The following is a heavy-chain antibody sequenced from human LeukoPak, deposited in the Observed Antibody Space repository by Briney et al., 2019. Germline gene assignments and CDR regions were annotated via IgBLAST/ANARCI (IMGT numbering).Heavy chain of an antibody. Sequence: GGSLRLSCAASEFSVGSNYMTWVRQAPGKGLEWVSLISWDGGSTYYADSVKGRFTISRDNSKNSLYLQMNSLRAEDTALYYCAKDYDSSGYFYYFDYWGQGTLVTVSS. V-gene: IGHV3-43D*03. CDR3: AKDYDSSGYFYYFDY. D-gene: IGHD3-22*01. CDR2: ISWDGGST. J-gene: IGHJ4*02. CDR1: EFSVGSNY.